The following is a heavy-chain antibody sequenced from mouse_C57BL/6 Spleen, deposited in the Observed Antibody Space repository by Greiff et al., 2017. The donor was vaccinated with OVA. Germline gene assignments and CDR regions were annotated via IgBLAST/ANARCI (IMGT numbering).Heavy chain of an antibody. J-gene: IGHJ2*01. CDR2: IYPGNGDT. CDR1: GYTFTSYY. Sequence: QVQLQQSGAELVRPGASVKMSCKASGYTFTSYYMHWVKQTPRQGLEWIGAIYPGNGDTSYNQTFKGKATLTVDKSTSTAYMQLSSLTAEDSAVYFCARGYDYFDYWGQGTTLTVSS. D-gene: IGHD2-3*01. V-gene: IGHV1-12*01. CDR3: ARGYDYFDY.